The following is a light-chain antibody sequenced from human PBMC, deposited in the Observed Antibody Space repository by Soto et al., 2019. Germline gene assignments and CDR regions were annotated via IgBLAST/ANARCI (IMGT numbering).Light chain of an antibody. Sequence: IVMTQSPATLPVSPGERATLSCRAGQTIYSNVAWYQQRPGQAPRLLIYRASTRATGVPARFSGSGSGTEFTLTISGLQSEDFALYYCQKYQNLWTFGQGTKVEIK. CDR3: QKYQNLWT. V-gene: IGKV3-15*01. J-gene: IGKJ1*01. CDR2: RAS. CDR1: QTIYSN.